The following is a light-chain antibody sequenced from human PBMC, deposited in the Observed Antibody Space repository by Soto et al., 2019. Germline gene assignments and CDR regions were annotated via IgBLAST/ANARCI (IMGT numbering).Light chain of an antibody. CDR1: QSISSY. CDR2: AAS. Sequence: DIQMTLSPSSRSASAGERVTITCRASQSISSYLNWYQQKPGKAPKLLIYAASSLQSGVPSRFSGSGSGTDFTLTISSLQPEDVATYYCQQSYSTPRTFGQGTKVDIK. V-gene: IGKV1-39*01. CDR3: QQSYSTPRT. J-gene: IGKJ1*01.